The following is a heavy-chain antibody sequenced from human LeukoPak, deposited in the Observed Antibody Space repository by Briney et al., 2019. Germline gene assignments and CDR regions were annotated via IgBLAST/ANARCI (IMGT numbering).Heavy chain of an antibody. J-gene: IGHJ4*02. CDR3: ARVGSGWYDFDY. D-gene: IGHD6-19*01. CDR1: GFTFSSSW. CDR2: IYSGSSST. Sequence: GGSLRLSCAASGFTFSSSWMSWVRQGPGKGLEWVPVIYSGSSSTYYTDSVKGRFTISRHNSKNTLYLQMNSLRAEDTAVYYCARVGSGWYDFDYWGQGTLVTVSS. V-gene: IGHV3-23*03.